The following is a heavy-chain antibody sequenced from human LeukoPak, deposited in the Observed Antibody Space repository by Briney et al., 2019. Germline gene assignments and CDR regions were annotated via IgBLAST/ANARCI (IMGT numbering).Heavy chain of an antibody. V-gene: IGHV1-2*02. D-gene: IGHD3-10*01. CDR3: ARGRGTTMVRGVITNYFDL. J-gene: IGHJ2*01. CDR2: IDPNSGGT. Sequence: ASVTVSFMASGYTFTAHYIHWVRQAPGQGLEWMGWIDPNSGGTNYAQRFLGSVTMTGDTSINTAFMEVRRLRSDDTAIYYCARGRGTTMVRGVITNYFDLWGRGSLVTVSS. CDR1: GYTFTAHY.